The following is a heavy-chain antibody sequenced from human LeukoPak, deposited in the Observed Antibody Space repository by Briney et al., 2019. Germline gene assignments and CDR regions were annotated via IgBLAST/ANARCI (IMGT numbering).Heavy chain of an antibody. CDR1: RFTFTDYW. V-gene: IGHV3-7*01. J-gene: IGHJ4*01. CDR3: ARGRGSWYGVYFDY. Sequence: GGSLRLSCAASRFTFTDYWMSWVRQVPGKGLEWVANIKRDGSEKYYVDSVKGRFTISRDNAKNSLYLQMNSLRTEDTAVYYCARGRGSWYGVYFDYWGQEPWSPSPQ. D-gene: IGHD6-13*01. CDR2: IKRDGSEK.